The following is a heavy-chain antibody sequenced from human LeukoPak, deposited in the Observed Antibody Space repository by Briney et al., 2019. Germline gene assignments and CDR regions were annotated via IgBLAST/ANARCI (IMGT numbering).Heavy chain of an antibody. CDR2: IYHSGST. J-gene: IGHJ5*02. D-gene: IGHD3-9*01. CDR3: ARSVGYYDRSNWFDP. V-gene: IGHV4-4*02. CDR1: GGSISSSNW. Sequence: PSGTLSLTCAVSGGSISSSNWWSWVRQPPGKGLEWIGEIYHSGSTNYNPSLKSRVTISVDTSKNQFSLKLSSVTAADTAVYYCARSVGYYDRSNWFDPWGQGTLVTVSS.